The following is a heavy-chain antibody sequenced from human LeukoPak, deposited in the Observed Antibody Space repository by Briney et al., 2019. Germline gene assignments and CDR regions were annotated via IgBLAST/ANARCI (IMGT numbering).Heavy chain of an antibody. CDR2: INPSGGST. CDR1: GYTFTSYY. CDR3: ARDGIAVAGTVYYYGMDV. J-gene: IGHJ6*02. Sequence: ASVKVSCKASGYTFTSYYMHWVRQAPGQGLEWMGIINPSGGSTSYAQKFQGRVTMTRDTSTSTVYMELSSLRSEDTAVYYCARDGIAVAGTVYYYGMDVWGQGTTVTVSS. V-gene: IGHV1-46*01. D-gene: IGHD6-19*01.